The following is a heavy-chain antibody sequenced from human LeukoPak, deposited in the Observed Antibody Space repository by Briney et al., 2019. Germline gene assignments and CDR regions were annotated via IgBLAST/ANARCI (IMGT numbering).Heavy chain of an antibody. CDR2: IWSDGSNK. CDR3: ARGRWYNRGWYFDY. D-gene: IGHD6-19*01. J-gene: IGHJ4*02. Sequence: GRSLRLSCAASGFTFSSYGMHWVRQAPGKGPEGVAVIWSDGSNKYYADSVKGRFTISRDNSKNTLYLQMNSLTAEDTAVYYCARGRWYNRGWYFDYWGQGALVTVSS. V-gene: IGHV3-33*01. CDR1: GFTFSSYG.